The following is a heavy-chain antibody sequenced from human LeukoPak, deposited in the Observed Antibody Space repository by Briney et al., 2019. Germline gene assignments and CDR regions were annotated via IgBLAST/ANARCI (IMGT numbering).Heavy chain of an antibody. V-gene: IGHV3-23*01. CDR2: VSDNGGST. CDR1: GFTFNSYA. CDR3: AKLGGGWYSDY. D-gene: IGHD6-19*01. Sequence: GGSLRLSCAASGFTFNSYAMSWVRQAPGKGLEWVSGVSDNGGSTYYADSVKGRFTTSRDNSKNTLYLQMNSLRAEDTAVYFCAKLGGGWYSDYWGQGTLVTVSS. J-gene: IGHJ4*02.